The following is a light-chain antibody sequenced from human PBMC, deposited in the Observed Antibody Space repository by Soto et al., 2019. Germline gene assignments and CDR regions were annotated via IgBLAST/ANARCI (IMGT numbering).Light chain of an antibody. Sequence: DIQITHSPSTLSASVGDRVTITCRASQSISSWLAWYQQKPGKAPKLLIYKESSLESGVPSRFSGSGSGTEFTLTISSLKPDDFATYYCQQYNSYSRTFGQGTKVDIK. CDR2: KES. V-gene: IGKV1-5*03. J-gene: IGKJ1*01. CDR3: QQYNSYSRT. CDR1: QSISSW.